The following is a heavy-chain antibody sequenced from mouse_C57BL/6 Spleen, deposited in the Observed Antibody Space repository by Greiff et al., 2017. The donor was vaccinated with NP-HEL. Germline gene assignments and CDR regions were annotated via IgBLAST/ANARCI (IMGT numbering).Heavy chain of an antibody. D-gene: IGHD1-1*01. Sequence: QVQLQQPGAELVRPGSSVKLSCKASGYTFTSYWMHWVKQRPIQGLEWIGNIDPSDSETHYNQKFKDKATLTVDKSSSTAYMQLSSLTSEDSAVYYCARPHYYGSSSFGYWGQGTTLTVSS. J-gene: IGHJ2*01. CDR2: IDPSDSET. CDR1: GYTFTSYW. V-gene: IGHV1-52*01. CDR3: ARPHYYGSSSFGY.